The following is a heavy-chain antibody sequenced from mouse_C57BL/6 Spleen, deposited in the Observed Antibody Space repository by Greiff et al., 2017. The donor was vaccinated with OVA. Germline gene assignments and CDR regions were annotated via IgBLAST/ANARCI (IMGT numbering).Heavy chain of an antibody. V-gene: IGHV1-82*01. CDR1: GYAFSSSW. CDR3: ARGGIGYFDY. CDR2: IYPGDGDT. Sequence: VQVVESGPELVKPGASVKISCKASGYAFSSSWVNWVKQRPGKGLEWIGRIYPGDGDTNYNGKFKGKATLTADKSSSTAYMQLSSLTSEDSAVYFCARGGIGYFDYWGQGTTLTVSS. J-gene: IGHJ2*01. D-gene: IGHD2-14*01.